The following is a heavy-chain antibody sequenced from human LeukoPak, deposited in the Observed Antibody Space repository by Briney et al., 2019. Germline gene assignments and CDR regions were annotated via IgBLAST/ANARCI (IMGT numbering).Heavy chain of an antibody. V-gene: IGHV3-74*03. CDR2: ISDDGSIT. Sequence: GGSLRLSCAASGFTFSRDWMHWVRQAPGKGLVWVSRISDDGSITTYAVSVQGRFTISRDNAKSTVFLQMNSLRVEDTAVYFCVRQYYEYNVYDRHFDFWGQGILVTVSS. D-gene: IGHD5/OR15-5a*01. J-gene: IGHJ4*02. CDR3: VRQYYEYNVYDRHFDF. CDR1: GFTFSRDW.